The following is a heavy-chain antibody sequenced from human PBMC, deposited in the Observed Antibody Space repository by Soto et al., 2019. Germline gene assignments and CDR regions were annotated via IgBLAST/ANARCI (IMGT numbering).Heavy chain of an antibody. CDR3: VRNDGWYRLDS. Sequence: EVQLVESGGGLVQPGGSLRLSCAASGFTFNNYWMTWVRQAPGQGLEWVANIMKDGSLTEYVDLVKGPVTISRDNVKNSLDLQMDRLRVEDTAIYYFVRNDGWYRLDSWGQGSLVIVSS. CDR2: IMKDGSLT. D-gene: IGHD6-19*01. J-gene: IGHJ4*02. V-gene: IGHV3-7*04. CDR1: GFTFNNYW.